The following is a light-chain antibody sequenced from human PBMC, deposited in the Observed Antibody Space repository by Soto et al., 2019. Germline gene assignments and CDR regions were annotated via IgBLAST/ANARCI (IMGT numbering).Light chain of an antibody. Sequence: DIQMTQSPSSLSAFVGDRVTITCRTSQPISDYLNWYQQKPGKAPSLLIYTASTLQTGVPSRFSGSGSGTHFTLTISSVHTEDFATYYCQQSYNTPRTFGQGTKVDIK. J-gene: IGKJ1*01. CDR3: QQSYNTPRT. V-gene: IGKV1-39*01. CDR1: QPISDY. CDR2: TAS.